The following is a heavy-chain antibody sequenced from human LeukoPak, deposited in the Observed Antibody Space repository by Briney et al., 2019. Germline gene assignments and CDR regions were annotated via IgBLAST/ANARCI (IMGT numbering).Heavy chain of an antibody. CDR2: IYSGGST. Sequence: GGSLRLSCAASGFIFSNYMSWVRQAPGKGLEWVSVIYSGGSTYYADSVKGRFTISRDNSKNTLYLQMNSLRAEDTAVYYCAREKNYYDSSGPRGYFDYWGQGTLVTVSS. CDR1: GFIFSNY. D-gene: IGHD3-22*01. J-gene: IGHJ4*02. V-gene: IGHV3-66*01. CDR3: AREKNYYDSSGPRGYFDY.